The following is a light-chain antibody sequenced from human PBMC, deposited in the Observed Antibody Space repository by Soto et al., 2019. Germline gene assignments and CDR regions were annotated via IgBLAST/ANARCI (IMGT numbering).Light chain of an antibody. Sequence: QSVLTQPPSASGSPGQSVTFSCTGTKSDIGVYDFVSWYQHHPGKAPRLIIYEVVQRPSGVPDRFSGSKSGNTASLTVSGLQAADEADYFCKSYAGSNTYVFGGGTKVTVL. V-gene: IGLV2-8*01. CDR3: KSYAGSNTYV. CDR2: EVV. J-gene: IGLJ1*01. CDR1: KSDIGVYDF.